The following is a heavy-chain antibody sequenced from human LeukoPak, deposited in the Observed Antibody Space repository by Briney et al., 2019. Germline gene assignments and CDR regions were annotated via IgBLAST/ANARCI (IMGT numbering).Heavy chain of an antibody. J-gene: IGHJ6*02. V-gene: IGHV5-51*01. CDR1: GYSFTSYW. Sequence: GESLKISCKGSGYSFTSYWIGWVRQMPGKGLEWMGIIYPGDSDTRYSPSFQGQVTISAVKSISTAYLQWSSLKASDTAMYYCARTGITPYYYYGMDVWGQGTTVTVSS. CDR3: ARTGITPYYYYGMDV. CDR2: IYPGDSDT. D-gene: IGHD1-7*01.